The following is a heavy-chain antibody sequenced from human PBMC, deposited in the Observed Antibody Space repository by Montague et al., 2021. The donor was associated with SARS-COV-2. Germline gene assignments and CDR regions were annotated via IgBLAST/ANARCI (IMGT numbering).Heavy chain of an antibody. V-gene: IGHV4-39*02. CDR2: IYYTGNT. Sequence: SETLSLTCTVSGGSITNNIDYWAWIRQPPGKGLEWIGSIYYTGNTYYXPSLKSRATISVVTSKNHFTLKLSSVTAAETAVYYCARLKRYFDSSGSPSAFDFRGQGTKVTVSA. CDR3: ARLKRYFDSSGSPSAFDF. J-gene: IGHJ3*01. D-gene: IGHD3-22*01. CDR1: GGSITNNIDY.